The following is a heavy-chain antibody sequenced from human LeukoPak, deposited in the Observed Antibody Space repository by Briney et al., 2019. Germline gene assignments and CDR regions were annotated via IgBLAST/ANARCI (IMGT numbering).Heavy chain of an antibody. V-gene: IGHV4-4*09. CDR3: ARLVHYYDSSGFSYYYYMDV. CDR2: IYTSGST. D-gene: IGHD3-22*01. J-gene: IGHJ6*03. CDR1: GGSISSYY. Sequence: PSETLCLTCTVSGGSISSYYWSWIRQPPGKGLEWIGYIYTSGSTNYNPSLKSRVTISVDTSKNQFSLKLSSVTAADTAVYYCARLVHYYDSSGFSYYYYMDVWGKGTTVTVSS.